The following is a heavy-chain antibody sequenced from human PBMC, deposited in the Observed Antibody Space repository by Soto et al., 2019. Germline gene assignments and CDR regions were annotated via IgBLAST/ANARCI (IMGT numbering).Heavy chain of an antibody. J-gene: IGHJ4*02. CDR2: INPSGGST. D-gene: IGHD4-17*01. V-gene: IGHV1-46*03. CDR3: ARFRPNAPSHGDYGFDY. CDR1: GYTFTSYY. Sequence: ASVKVSCKASGYTFTSYYMHWVRQAPGQGLEWMGIINPSGGSTSYAQKFQGRVTMTRDTSTSTVYMELSSLRSEDTAVYYCARFRPNAPSHGDYGFDYWGQGTLVTVSS.